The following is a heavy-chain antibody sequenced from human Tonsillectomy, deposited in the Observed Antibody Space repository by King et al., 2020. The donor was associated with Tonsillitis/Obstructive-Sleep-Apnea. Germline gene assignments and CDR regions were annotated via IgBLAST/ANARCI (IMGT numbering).Heavy chain of an antibody. V-gene: IGHV3-23*04. CDR2: ISGGGGST. CDR3: AKDRASGLTSDAFDI. Sequence: VQLVESGGGLVQPGGSLRLSCAASGFTFSSYAMSWVRQAPGKGLEWVSAISGGGGSTYYADSGKGRFTISRDNSKNTLYLQRNSRRAEDTAVYYCAKDRASGLTSDAFDIWGQGTMVTVSS. J-gene: IGHJ3*02. D-gene: IGHD5-12*01. CDR1: GFTFSSYA.